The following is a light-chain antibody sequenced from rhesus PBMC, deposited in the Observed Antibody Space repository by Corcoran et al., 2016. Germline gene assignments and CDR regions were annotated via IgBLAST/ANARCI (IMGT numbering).Light chain of an antibody. V-gene: IGKV6-47*02. CDR3: QQGNKHPYS. CDR2: YAS. Sequence: DVVMTQSPLSLPVTLGQPASISCRSSQSLVHSDGKTYLNWLQQKPDQAPTLFIQYASQSISGVPSRFTGSGSGTDFTFTISSMEVEDAATYYCQQGNKHPYSVGQGTKVEIK. J-gene: IGKJ2*01. CDR1: QSLVHSDGKTY.